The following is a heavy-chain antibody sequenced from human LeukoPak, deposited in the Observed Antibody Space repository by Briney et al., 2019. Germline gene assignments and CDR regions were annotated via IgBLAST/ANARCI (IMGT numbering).Heavy chain of an antibody. CDR3: VRESIVVVPAAMGMAAFDI. D-gene: IGHD2-2*01. Sequence: PGGSLRLSCAASGFTFSSYWMSWVRQAPGKGLEWVANIKQDGSEKYYVDSVKGRFTISRDNAKNSLYLQMNSLRAEDTAVYYCVRESIVVVPAAMGMAAFDIWGQGTMVTVSS. CDR1: GFTFSSYW. J-gene: IGHJ3*02. V-gene: IGHV3-7*01. CDR2: IKQDGSEK.